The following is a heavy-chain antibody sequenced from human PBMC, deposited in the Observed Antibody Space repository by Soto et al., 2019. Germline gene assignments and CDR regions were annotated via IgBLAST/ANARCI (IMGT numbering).Heavy chain of an antibody. D-gene: IGHD6-13*01. CDR3: TTDLSSSWHFGWFDP. Sequence: EVQLVESGGGLVKPGGSLRLSCAASGFTFSNAWMSWVRQAPGKGLEWVGRIKSKTDGETTDYAAPVKGRFTISRDDSKNTLHLQMNSLKTEDTAVYYCTTDLSSSWHFGWFDPWGQGTLVTVSS. J-gene: IGHJ5*02. CDR2: IKSKTDGETT. V-gene: IGHV3-15*01. CDR1: GFTFSNAW.